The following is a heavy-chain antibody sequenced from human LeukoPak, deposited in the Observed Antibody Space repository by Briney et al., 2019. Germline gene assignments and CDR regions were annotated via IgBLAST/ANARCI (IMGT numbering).Heavy chain of an antibody. CDR3: ARVPSLYDFWSGYQTYFDH. Sequence: SETLSLTCTVSGGSISSSSYYWGWIRQPPGKGLEWIGSIYYSGSTYYNPSLKSRVTISVDTSKNQFSLKLSSVTAADTAVYYCARVPSLYDFWSGYQTYFDHWGQGTLVTVSS. CDR1: GGSISSSSYY. D-gene: IGHD3-3*01. CDR2: IYYSGST. J-gene: IGHJ4*02. V-gene: IGHV4-39*01.